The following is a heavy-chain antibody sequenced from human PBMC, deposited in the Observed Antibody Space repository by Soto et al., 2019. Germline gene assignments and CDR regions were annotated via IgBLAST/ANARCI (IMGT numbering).Heavy chain of an antibody. CDR1: GGTFSSYA. V-gene: IGHV1-69*13. CDR2: IIPIFGTA. CDR3: ATEHPYDSSGYYYLSVQPFDY. Sequence: SVKVSCKASGGTFSSYAISWVRQAPGQGLEWMGGIIPIFGTANYAQKFQGRVTITADESTSTAYMELSSLRSEDTAVYYCATEHPYDSSGYYYLSVQPFDYWGQGTLVTVSS. J-gene: IGHJ4*02. D-gene: IGHD3-22*01.